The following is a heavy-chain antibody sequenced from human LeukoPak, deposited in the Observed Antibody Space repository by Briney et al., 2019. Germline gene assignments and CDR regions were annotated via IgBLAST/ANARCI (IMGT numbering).Heavy chain of an antibody. V-gene: IGHV1-18*01. Sequence: ASVKVSCKTSGYTFTNYGVNWVRQAPGQGLEWMGWISTYNGNTNYAQKFQGRVTMTTDTSTSTAYMELRSLRSDDTAVYYCANDMGEYDLGTYPYGMDVWGQGTTVTVSS. CDR1: GYTFTNYG. J-gene: IGHJ6*02. D-gene: IGHD3-10*01. CDR2: ISTYNGNT. CDR3: ANDMGEYDLGTYPYGMDV.